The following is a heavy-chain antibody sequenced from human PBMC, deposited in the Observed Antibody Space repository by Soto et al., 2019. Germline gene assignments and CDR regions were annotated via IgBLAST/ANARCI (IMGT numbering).Heavy chain of an antibody. CDR3: ARMVRGVIITYFDY. CDR2: IKQDGSEK. V-gene: IGHV3-7*01. D-gene: IGHD3-10*01. CDR1: GFTFSSYW. Sequence: EVQLVESGGGLVQPGGSLRLSCAASGFTFSSYWMSWVRQAPGKGLEGVANIKQDGSEKYYVDSVKGRFTISRDNAKNSLYLQMNSLRAEDTAVYYCARMVRGVIITYFDYWGQRTLFTVSS. J-gene: IGHJ4*02.